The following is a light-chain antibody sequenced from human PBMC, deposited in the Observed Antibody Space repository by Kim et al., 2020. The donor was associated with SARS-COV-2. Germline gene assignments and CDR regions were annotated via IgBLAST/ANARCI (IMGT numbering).Light chain of an antibody. J-gene: IGLJ3*02. CDR3: LSADGGGSYRV. CDR2: KDT. Sequence: SYELIQPPSVSVSPGQTARITCSGDALPKQHAYWYQKKSGQAPVLIIYKDTERPSGIAERFSGSSSGTTVTLTITGVQAEDEAEYYCLSADGGGSYRVFGGGTQLTVL. V-gene: IGLV3-25*03. CDR1: ALPKQH.